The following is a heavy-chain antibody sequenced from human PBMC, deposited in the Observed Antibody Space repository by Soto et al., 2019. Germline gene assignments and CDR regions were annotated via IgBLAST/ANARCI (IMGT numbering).Heavy chain of an antibody. CDR3: ARDNSMLGAPFHY. D-gene: IGHD3-16*01. V-gene: IGHV3-53*01. CDR1: GFTVSSNS. Sequence: GGSLRLSCAASGFTVSSNSMSWVRQAPGKGLEWVSLIYTDGGTYYGDSVKGRFTISRDTSKNTLSLQMTSLRADDTAVYYCARDNSMLGAPFHYWGQGTRVTVSS. CDR2: IYTDGGT. J-gene: IGHJ4*02.